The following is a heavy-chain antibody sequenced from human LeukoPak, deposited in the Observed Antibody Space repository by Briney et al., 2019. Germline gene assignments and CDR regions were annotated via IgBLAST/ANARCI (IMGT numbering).Heavy chain of an antibody. CDR1: GFTFDDYG. Sequence: GGSLRLSCAASGFTFDDYGMSWVRQAPGKGLEWVSAVNWNGDNTAYADSVKGRSTISRDNARNSLYLQMNSLRAEDTAFYYCARVHRYSSTWDSFDYWGQGTLVTVSS. CDR2: VNWNGDNT. J-gene: IGHJ4*02. V-gene: IGHV3-20*04. D-gene: IGHD6-13*01. CDR3: ARVHRYSSTWDSFDY.